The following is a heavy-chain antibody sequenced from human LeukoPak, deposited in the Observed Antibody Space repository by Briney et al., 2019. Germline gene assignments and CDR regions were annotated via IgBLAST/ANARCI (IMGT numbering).Heavy chain of an antibody. D-gene: IGHD1-26*01. CDR3: AKGGGASFFDY. V-gene: IGHV3-23*01. CDR2: ISSSGGST. CDR1: GFTFSSYA. J-gene: IGHJ4*02. Sequence: PGGSLRLSCAASGFTFSSYAMSWVRQAPGKGLEWVSAISSSGGSTYYADSVKGRFSISRDDSKNTLYLQMNSLRAEDTAVYYCAKGGGASFFDYWGQGTLVTVSS.